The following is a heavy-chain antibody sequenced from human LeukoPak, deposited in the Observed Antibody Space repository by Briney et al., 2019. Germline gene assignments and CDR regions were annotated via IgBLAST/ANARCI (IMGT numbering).Heavy chain of an antibody. CDR3: ARRRIVATIDY. V-gene: IGHV4-39*01. J-gene: IGHJ4*02. D-gene: IGHD5-12*01. CDR1: GGAIVSSNYY. Sequence: SETLSLTCTVSGGAIVSSNYYWGWVRQPPGKGLEWIGSIYYSGSTYYNPSLKSRVTISVDTSQNQFPLKLSSVTAGDTAVYYCARRRIVATIDYWGQGILVTVSS. CDR2: IYYSGST.